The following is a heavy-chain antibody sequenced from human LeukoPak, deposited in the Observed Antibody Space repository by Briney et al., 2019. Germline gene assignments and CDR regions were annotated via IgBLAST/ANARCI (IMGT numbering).Heavy chain of an antibody. D-gene: IGHD2-2*01. V-gene: IGHV3-30*02. CDR3: AKDYCSSTSCYDFDY. CDR1: GFTFSSYG. Sequence: GGSLRLSCAASGFTFSSYGMHWVRQAPGKGLEWVAFIRYDGSNKYYADSVKGRFTISRDNSKNTLYLQMNSLRAEDTAVYYCAKDYCSSTSCYDFDYWGQGTLVTVSS. CDR2: IRYDGSNK. J-gene: IGHJ4*02.